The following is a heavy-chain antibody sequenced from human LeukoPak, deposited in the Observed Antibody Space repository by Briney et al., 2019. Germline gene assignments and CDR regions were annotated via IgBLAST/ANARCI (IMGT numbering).Heavy chain of an antibody. J-gene: IGHJ4*02. CDR3: AKANYYDSSGLSYFDY. CDR1: GFTFDDYA. CDR2: ISWNSGSI. V-gene: IGHV3-9*01. Sequence: PGRSLRLSCAASGFTFDDYAMHWVRQAPGKGLEWVSGISWNSGSIGYADSVKGRFTISRDNAKNSLYLQMNSLRAEDTALYYCAKANYYDSSGLSYFDYWGQGTLVTVSS. D-gene: IGHD3-22*01.